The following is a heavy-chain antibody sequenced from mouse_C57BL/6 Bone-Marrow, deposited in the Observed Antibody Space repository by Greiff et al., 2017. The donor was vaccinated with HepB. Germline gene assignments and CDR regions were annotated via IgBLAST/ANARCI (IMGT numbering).Heavy chain of an antibody. CDR1: GYSITSDY. Sequence: EVQLQESGPGLAKPSQTLSLTCSVTGYSITSDYWNWIRKFPGNKLEYMGYISYSGSTYYNPSLKSRISITRDTSKNQYYLRLNSVTTEDTATYYCARGGYYYGSSPYYAMDYWGQGTSVTVSS. CDR3: ARGGYYYGSSPYYAMDY. D-gene: IGHD1-1*01. J-gene: IGHJ4*01. V-gene: IGHV3-8*01. CDR2: ISYSGST.